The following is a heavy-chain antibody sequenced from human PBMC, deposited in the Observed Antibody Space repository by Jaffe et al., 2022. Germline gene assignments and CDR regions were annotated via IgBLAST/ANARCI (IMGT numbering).Heavy chain of an antibody. Sequence: EVQLVESGGGLVQPGGSLRLSCAASGFTFSSYSMNWVRQAPGKGLEWVSYISSSSSTIYYADSVKGRFTISRDNAKNSLYLQMNSLRAEDTAVYYCATDYYDILTGYYWRGSPVWGKGTTVTVSS. CDR1: GFTFSSYS. CDR3: ATDYYDILTGYYWRGSPV. J-gene: IGHJ6*04. V-gene: IGHV3-48*01. CDR2: ISSSSSTI. D-gene: IGHD3-9*01.